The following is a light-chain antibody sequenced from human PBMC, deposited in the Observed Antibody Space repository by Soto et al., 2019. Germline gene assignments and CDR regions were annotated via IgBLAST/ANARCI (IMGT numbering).Light chain of an antibody. J-gene: IGLJ1*01. V-gene: IGLV2-14*01. CDR1: SSDVGGYNY. Sequence: QAVVTQPASVSTSPGQSITLSCTGTSSDVGGYNYVSWYQQHPGKAPKLMIYDVSNRPSGVSDRFSGSKSGNTASLTISGLQAEDEADYYCNSYTSSSTHVFGTGTKVTVL. CDR3: NSYTSSSTHV. CDR2: DVS.